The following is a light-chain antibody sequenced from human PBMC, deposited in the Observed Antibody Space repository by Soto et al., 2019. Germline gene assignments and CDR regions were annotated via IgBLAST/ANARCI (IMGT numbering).Light chain of an antibody. V-gene: IGKV1-9*01. CDR2: AAS. CDR1: QGISSY. CDR3: QQVNSFPST. J-gene: IGKJ5*01. Sequence: IQLPPSPSSLSAFIGYRVTIACRASQGISSYLAWYQQKPGKAPKLLIYAASTLQTGVPSRFSGGGSGTDFTLTLSSLQPEDFATYYCQQVNSFPSTFGQGTRLEIK.